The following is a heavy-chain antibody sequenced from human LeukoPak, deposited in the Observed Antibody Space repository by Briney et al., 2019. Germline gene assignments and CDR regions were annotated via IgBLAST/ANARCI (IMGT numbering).Heavy chain of an antibody. J-gene: IGHJ4*02. D-gene: IGHD6-13*01. CDR3: ARDLGAAAAKGFDY. CDR1: GGSISSYY. V-gene: IGHV4-4*07. Sequence: SETLSLTCTVSGGSISSYYWSWIRQPAGEGLEWIGRIYTSGSTNYNPSLKSRVTMSVDTSKNQFSLKLSSVTAADTAVYYCARDLGAAAAKGFDYWGQGTLVTVSS. CDR2: IYTSGST.